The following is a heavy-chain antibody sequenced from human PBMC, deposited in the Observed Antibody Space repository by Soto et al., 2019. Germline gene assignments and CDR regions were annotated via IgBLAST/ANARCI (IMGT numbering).Heavy chain of an antibody. CDR3: ARSQGSSTSLEIYYYYYYGMEV. CDR2: TIPIPGTA. V-gene: IGHV1-69*01. CDR1: GGTFSSYA. D-gene: IGHD2-2*01. J-gene: IGHJ6*02. Sequence: QVQLVQSGAEVKKPGSSVKVSCKASGGTFSSYAISWVRQAPGQGLEWMGGTIPIPGTANYAQKFQGRVTITADESTSTGYMELSRLRSEDTAVYYCARSQGSSTSLEIYYYYYYGMEVWGQGTTVTVSS.